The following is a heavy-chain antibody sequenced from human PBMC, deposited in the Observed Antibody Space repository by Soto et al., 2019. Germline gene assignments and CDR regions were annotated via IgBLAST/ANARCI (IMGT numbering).Heavy chain of an antibody. D-gene: IGHD4-17*01. CDR3: ARGATTVEHCYYSGMDV. V-gene: IGHV4-34*01. CDR1: GGSFSGYF. CDR2: ISHNGGT. J-gene: IGHJ6*01. Sequence: SETLSLTCAVYGGSFSGYFWSWIRQPPTKGLEWIGEISHNGGTTYNPSLKSRVTISVDTSKNQFSLRLSSVSAADTAVYYCARGATTVEHCYYSGMDVWGQGTTVTVSS.